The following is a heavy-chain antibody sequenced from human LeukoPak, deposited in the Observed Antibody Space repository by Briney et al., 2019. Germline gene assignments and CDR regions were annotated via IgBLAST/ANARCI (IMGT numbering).Heavy chain of an antibody. CDR1: GGTFSSYA. D-gene: IGHD1-14*01. CDR2: MNPNSGNT. J-gene: IGHJ6*03. V-gene: IGHV1-8*03. Sequence: ASVKVSCKASGGTFSSYAINWVRQATGQGLEWMGWMNPNSGNTGYAQKFQGRVTITRNTSISTAYMELSSLRSEDTAVYYCARRYDYMDVRGKGTTVTVSS. CDR3: ARRYDYMDV.